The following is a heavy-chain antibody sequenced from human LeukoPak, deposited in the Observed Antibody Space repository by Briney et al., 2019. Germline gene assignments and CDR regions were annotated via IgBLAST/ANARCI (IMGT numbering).Heavy chain of an antibody. CDR3: ARVAYYYYYMDV. J-gene: IGHJ6*03. CDR2: IYYSGST. Sequence: SETLSLTCTVSGGSISSYYWSWIRQPPGKGLEWTGYIYYSGSTNYNPSLKSRVTISVDTSKNQFSLKLSSVTAADTAVYYCARVAYYYYYMDVWGKGTTVTISS. CDR1: GGSISSYY. V-gene: IGHV4-59*01.